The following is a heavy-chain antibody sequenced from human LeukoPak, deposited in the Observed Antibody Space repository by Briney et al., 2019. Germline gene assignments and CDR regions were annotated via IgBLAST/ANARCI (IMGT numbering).Heavy chain of an antibody. CDR3: ARDLSGSFDY. V-gene: IGHV3-21*01. Sequence: GGSLRLSCAASGFTFSSYSINCVRQAPGKGLEWVSSISSSSSYIYYADSVKGRFTISRDNAKNSLYLQMNSLRAEDTAVYYCARDLSGSFDYWGQGPLVTVYS. CDR2: ISSSSSYI. CDR1: GFTFSSYS. J-gene: IGHJ4*02. D-gene: IGHD1-14*01.